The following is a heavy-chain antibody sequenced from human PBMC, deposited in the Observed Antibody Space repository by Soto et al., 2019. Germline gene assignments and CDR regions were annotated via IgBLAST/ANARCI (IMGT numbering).Heavy chain of an antibody. CDR3: ARGAVLGNLVGLDP. CDR2: IYYSGST. V-gene: IGHV4-31*03. J-gene: IGHJ5*02. CDR1: GGSISSGGYY. Sequence: SETLSLTCTVSGGSISSGGYYWSWIRQHPGKGLEWIGYIYYSGSTYYNPSLKSRVTISVDTSKNQFSLKLSSVTAADTAVYYWARGAVLGNLVGLDPWAKGTLATVPP. D-gene: IGHD2-15*01.